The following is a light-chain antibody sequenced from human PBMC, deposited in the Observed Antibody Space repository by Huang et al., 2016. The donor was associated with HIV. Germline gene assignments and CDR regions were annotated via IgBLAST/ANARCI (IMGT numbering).Light chain of an antibody. CDR2: GAS. CDR1: QTISSSY. V-gene: IGKV3-20*01. J-gene: IGKJ1*01. Sequence: EIVLTQSPGTLSLSPGERATLSCRAGQTISSSYLAWYQQKPGQAPRLLIYGASSRATGIPDRFSGSGSGTDFTLTISRLDPEDFAVYYCQQYGSSSWTFGQGTKVEIK. CDR3: QQYGSSSWT.